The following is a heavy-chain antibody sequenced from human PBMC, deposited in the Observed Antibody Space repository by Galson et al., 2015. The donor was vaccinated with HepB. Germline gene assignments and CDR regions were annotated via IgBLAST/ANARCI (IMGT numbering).Heavy chain of an antibody. J-gene: IGHJ2*01. CDR1: GFTFSSYS. CDR2: ISSSSSYI. V-gene: IGHV3-21*01. D-gene: IGHD3-16*01. Sequence: SLRLSCAASGFTFSSYSMNWVRQAPGKGLEWVSSISSSSSYIYYADSVKGRFTISRDNAKNSLYLQMNSLRAEDTAVYYCARDSRGGPSGYFDLWGRGTLVTVSS. CDR3: ARDSRGGPSGYFDL.